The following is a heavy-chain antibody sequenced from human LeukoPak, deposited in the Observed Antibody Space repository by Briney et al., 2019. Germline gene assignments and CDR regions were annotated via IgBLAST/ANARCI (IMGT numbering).Heavy chain of an antibody. CDR3: ASINSGYADY. D-gene: IGHD5-12*01. J-gene: IGHJ4*02. CDR1: GFTFRSYW. Sequence: GGSLRLSCAASGFTFRSYWMHWVHQYPGKGLVWLSRLYSDGGRTTYADSVKGRFTISRDNAKNSLYLQMNSLRVEDTAVYYCASINSGYADYWGQGTLVTVSS. V-gene: IGHV3-74*01. CDR2: LYSDGGRT.